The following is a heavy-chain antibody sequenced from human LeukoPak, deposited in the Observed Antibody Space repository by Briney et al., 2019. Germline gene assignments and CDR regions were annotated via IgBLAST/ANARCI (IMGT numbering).Heavy chain of an antibody. CDR2: IWYDGSNK. V-gene: IGHV3-33*01. CDR3: ARDGGYGSGTDYYGMDV. D-gene: IGHD3-10*01. Sequence: GRSLRLSCAASGFTFSSYGMHWVRQAPGKGLEWVAVIWYDGSNKYYADSVKGRFTISRDNSKNTLYLQMSSLRAEDTAVYYCARDGGYGSGTDYYGMDVWGQGTTVTVSS. J-gene: IGHJ6*02. CDR1: GFTFSSYG.